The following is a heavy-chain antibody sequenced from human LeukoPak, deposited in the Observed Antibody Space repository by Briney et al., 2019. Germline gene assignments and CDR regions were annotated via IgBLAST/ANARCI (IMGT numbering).Heavy chain of an antibody. J-gene: IGHJ4*02. D-gene: IGHD6-13*01. Sequence: PSETLSLTCTVSGGSISSSYWSWIRQPLGKGLEWIGCIYGTGSTNYNPSLKSRVTISIDTSKNQFSLKLSSVTAADTAVYYCARRAGTTQVRHDYWGQGTLVTVPS. CDR2: IYGTGST. CDR3: ARRAGTTQVRHDY. CDR1: GGSISSSY. V-gene: IGHV4-59*08.